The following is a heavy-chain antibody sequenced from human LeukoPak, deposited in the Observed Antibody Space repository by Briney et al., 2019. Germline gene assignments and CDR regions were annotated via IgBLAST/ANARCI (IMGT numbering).Heavy chain of an antibody. CDR2: ASPVGSVT. Sequence: GGSLRLSCVASGFTIHNDWMHWVRQAPGKGLVWVSQASPVGSVTSYADSVKGRFTISRDNAKNTLYLQMNSLTAEDTAVYYCARLRFLEWLFVGYYFDYWGQGTLVTVSS. J-gene: IGHJ4*02. CDR3: ARLRFLEWLFVGYYFDY. V-gene: IGHV3-74*01. D-gene: IGHD3-3*01. CDR1: GFTIHNDW.